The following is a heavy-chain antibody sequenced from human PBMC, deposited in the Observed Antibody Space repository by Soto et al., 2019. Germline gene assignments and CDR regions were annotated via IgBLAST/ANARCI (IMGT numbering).Heavy chain of an antibody. CDR2: IKQDGSEK. CDR1: GFTFSSYW. V-gene: IGHV3-7*01. J-gene: IGHJ4*02. CDR3: ARGSGWAVAAYYFDY. Sequence: PWGSLRLSCAASGFTFSSYWMSWVRQAPGKGLEWVANIKQDGSEKYYVDSVKGRFTISRDNAKNSLYLQMNSLRAEDTAVYYCARGSGWAVAAYYFDYWGQGTLVTVSS. D-gene: IGHD6-19*01.